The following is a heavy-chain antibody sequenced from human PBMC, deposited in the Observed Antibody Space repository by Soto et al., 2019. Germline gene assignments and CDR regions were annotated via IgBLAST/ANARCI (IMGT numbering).Heavy chain of an antibody. CDR2: ISYDGGLQ. D-gene: IGHD5-18*01. CDR1: GFTFTSYG. V-gene: IGHV3-30*03. Sequence: QAHLVESGGGVVQPGRSLRLSCAASGFTFTSYGMHGVRQAPGTRLEWVAVISYDGGLQHYADSVKGRFTISRDNSKNMLLLQMNSLRAEDTAVYYCVSDRGYGHASVPYSWGQGTLVSVSS. J-gene: IGHJ4*02. CDR3: VSDRGYGHASVPYS.